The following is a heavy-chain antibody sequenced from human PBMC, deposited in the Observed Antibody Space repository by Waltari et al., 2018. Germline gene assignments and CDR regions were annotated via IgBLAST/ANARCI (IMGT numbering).Heavy chain of an antibody. CDR1: GVSTSTSY. J-gene: IGHJ6*03. V-gene: IGHV4-59*01. CDR3: ARADTSTSYFYYYMDV. D-gene: IGHD1-26*01. Sequence: QVQLQESGPGLVKPSETLSLTCTVSGVSTSTSYWSWVRQSPGKGLEWIGYIHYSGSSVYNPSLRSRVAISLDTPNNQFSLRLRSVTAADAAIYYCARADTSTSYFYYYMDVWGKGTTVTVSS. CDR2: IHYSGSS.